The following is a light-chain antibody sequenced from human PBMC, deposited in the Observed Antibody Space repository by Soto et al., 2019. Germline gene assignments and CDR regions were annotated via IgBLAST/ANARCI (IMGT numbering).Light chain of an antibody. CDR2: GAS. CDR1: QSVSNNY. Sequence: EIVMTQSPATLSVSPGERATLSCRASQSVSNNYLAWYQQKPGQAPRLLIYGASNRATGIPDRFSGSGSGTDFTLTISRLEPEDFAVYYCQQYGSPPQAFGQGTKVDIK. J-gene: IGKJ1*01. V-gene: IGKV3-20*01. CDR3: QQYGSPPQA.